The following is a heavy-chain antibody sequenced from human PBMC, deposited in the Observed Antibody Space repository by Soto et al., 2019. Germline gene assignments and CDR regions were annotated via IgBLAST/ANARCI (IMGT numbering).Heavy chain of an antibody. CDR2: IYWDDDK. J-gene: IGHJ4*02. CDR3: AHNADYSSWPARFDY. Sequence: QITLKESGPTLVKPTQTLTLTCTFSGFSLSTSGVGVGWIRQPPGKALEWLALIYWDDDKRYSPSLKSRLTNTKDTSKNQVVLTMTDIDPVDTATYYCAHNADYSSWPARFDYWGQGTLVTVSS. CDR1: GFSLSTSGVG. D-gene: IGHD6-6*01. V-gene: IGHV2-5*02.